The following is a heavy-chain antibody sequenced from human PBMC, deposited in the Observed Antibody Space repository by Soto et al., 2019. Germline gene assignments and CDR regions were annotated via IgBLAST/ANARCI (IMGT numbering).Heavy chain of an antibody. V-gene: IGHV3-74*01. D-gene: IGHD3-10*01. J-gene: IGHJ4*02. CDR2: INTDGSSR. CDR3: VRAAARGDD. CDR1: GFSFSGYW. Sequence: GVSLRLSWAASGFSFSGYWMHWVRQAPGKGLVWVSRINTDGSSRTYADSVKGRFTISRDNGKNTLYLQMNSLRVEDTAVYYCVRAAARGDDWGQGTLVTVSS.